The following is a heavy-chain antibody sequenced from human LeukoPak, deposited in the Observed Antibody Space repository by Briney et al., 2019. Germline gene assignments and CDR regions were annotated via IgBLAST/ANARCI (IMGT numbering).Heavy chain of an antibody. D-gene: IGHD3-22*01. CDR3: ARAPAEIGGYYPEYFRH. V-gene: IGHV3-74*01. CDR2: SKSDGST. J-gene: IGHJ1*01. CDR1: GFTFSRDW. Sequence: WGALRLSCAASGFTFSRDWMHWVRQAPRKGLGLVSRSKSDGSTNYADSVKGRFTISRDNAKNTVSLPVNSLRAEDTGVYYCARAPAEIGGYYPEYFRHWGQGTLVTVSS.